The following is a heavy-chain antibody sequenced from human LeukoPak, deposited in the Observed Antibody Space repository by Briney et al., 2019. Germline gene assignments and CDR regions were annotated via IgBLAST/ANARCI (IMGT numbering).Heavy chain of an antibody. V-gene: IGHV4-61*02. CDR1: GGSISSGSYY. CDR2: IYTGGST. CDR3: AREVVTGHYYYYYGMDV. Sequence: SQTLSLTCTVSGGSISSGSYYWSWIRQPAGKGLEWIGRIYTGGSTNYNPSLKSRVTISVDTSKNQFSLKLSSVTAADTAVYYCAREVVTGHYYYYYGMDVWGQGTTVTVSS. D-gene: IGHD4-23*01. J-gene: IGHJ6*02.